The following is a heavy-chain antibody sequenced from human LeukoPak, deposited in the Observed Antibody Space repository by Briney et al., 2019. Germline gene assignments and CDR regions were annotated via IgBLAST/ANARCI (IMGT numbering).Heavy chain of an antibody. CDR1: GGSFSGYY. CDR3: ARHETYYYGSGSYYRLNNWFDP. V-gene: IGHV4-34*01. CDR2: INHSGST. J-gene: IGHJ5*02. D-gene: IGHD3-10*01. Sequence: SETLSLTCAVYGGSFSGYYWSWIRQPPGKGLEWIGEINHSGSTNYNPSLKSRVTISVDTSKNQFSLKLSSVTAADTAVYYCARHETYYYGSGSYYRLNNWFDPWGQGTLVTVSS.